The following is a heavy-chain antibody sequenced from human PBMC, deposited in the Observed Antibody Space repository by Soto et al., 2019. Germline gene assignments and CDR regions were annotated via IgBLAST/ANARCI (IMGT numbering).Heavy chain of an antibody. D-gene: IGHD2-15*01. Sequence: QVQLVQSGAEVKKPGSSVKVSCKASGGTFSSYAISWVRQAPGQGLEWMGGIIPIFGTANYAQKFQGRVTITADESTSTAYRELSSLRSEDTAVYYCAGVVVVAPNYYYYGMDVWGQGTTVTVSS. CDR3: AGVVVVAPNYYYYGMDV. J-gene: IGHJ6*02. CDR2: IIPIFGTA. CDR1: GGTFSSYA. V-gene: IGHV1-69*01.